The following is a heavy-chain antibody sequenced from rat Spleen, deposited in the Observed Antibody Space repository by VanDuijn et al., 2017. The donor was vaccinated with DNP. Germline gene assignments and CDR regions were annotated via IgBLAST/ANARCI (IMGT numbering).Heavy chain of an antibody. CDR1: GFTFTNYG. CDR2: ISYDGSST. CDR3: ATEDYGYPFAY. D-gene: IGHD1-6*01. V-gene: IGHV5-29*01. J-gene: IGHJ2*01. Sequence: EVQLVESGGGLVQPGRSLKLSCSASGFTFTNYGMTWVRQVPTRGLEWVATISYDGSSTYYRDSVKGRFTISRDNAKSTLYLQMDSLRSEDTATYYCATEDYGYPFAYWGQGVMVTVSS.